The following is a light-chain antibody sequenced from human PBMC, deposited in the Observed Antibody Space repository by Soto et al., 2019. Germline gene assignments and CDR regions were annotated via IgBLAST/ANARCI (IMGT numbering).Light chain of an antibody. CDR2: AAS. Sequence: DIQMTQSPSSLSASVGDRVTITCRAGQSISNYLNWYQYKPGKAPKLLIYAASSLQSGVPSRFSGSGSGTEFTLTISSLLSEDFAIYFCQHSYTIPRTFGQGTTV. CDR3: QHSYTIPRT. V-gene: IGKV1-39*01. CDR1: QSISNY. J-gene: IGKJ1*01.